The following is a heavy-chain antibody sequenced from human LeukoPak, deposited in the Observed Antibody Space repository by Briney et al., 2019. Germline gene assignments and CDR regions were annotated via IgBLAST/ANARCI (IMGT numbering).Heavy chain of an antibody. V-gene: IGHV1-2*02. Sequence: ASVKVSCKASGHTFTGYYMHWVRQAPGQGLEWMGWINPNSGGTNYAQKFQGRVTMTRDTSISTAYMELSRLRSDDTAVYYCARGPSRFYYDSSGLYYFDYWGQGTLVTVSS. CDR1: GHTFTGYY. D-gene: IGHD3-22*01. CDR2: INPNSGGT. CDR3: ARGPSRFYYDSSGLYYFDY. J-gene: IGHJ4*02.